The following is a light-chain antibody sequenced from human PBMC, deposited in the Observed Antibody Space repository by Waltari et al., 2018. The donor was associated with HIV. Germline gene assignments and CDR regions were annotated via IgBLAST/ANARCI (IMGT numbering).Light chain of an antibody. V-gene: IGLV2-18*02. J-gene: IGLJ3*02. CDR2: EVT. CDR1: SSDIGAYNR. CDR3: SSYTTSSTWV. Sequence: QSALTQPPSVSGSLGQSVTISCTGTSSDIGAYNRVSWYQQSPGTAPKLRIYEVTHRPSGVPVRFSGSKSGNTASPTISGLQADDEADYYCSSYTTSSTWVFGGGTKLTVL.